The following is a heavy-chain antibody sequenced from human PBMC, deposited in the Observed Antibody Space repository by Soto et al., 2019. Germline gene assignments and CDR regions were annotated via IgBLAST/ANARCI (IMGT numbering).Heavy chain of an antibody. D-gene: IGHD3-10*01. V-gene: IGHV3-30-3*01. CDR3: ARDRGRKSYYYYGMDV. Sequence: GGSLRLSCAASGFTFSSYAMHWVRQAPGKGLEWVAVISYDGSNKYYADSVKGRFTISRDNSKNTLYVQMNSLRAEDTAVYYCARDRGRKSYYYYGMDVWGQGTTVTVSS. CDR2: ISYDGSNK. CDR1: GFTFSSYA. J-gene: IGHJ6*02.